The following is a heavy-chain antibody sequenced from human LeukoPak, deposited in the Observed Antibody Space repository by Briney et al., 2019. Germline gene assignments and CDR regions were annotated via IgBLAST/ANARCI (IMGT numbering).Heavy chain of an antibody. CDR3: AREGIAAAERVRGQGLLDY. CDR2: ISYDGSNK. V-gene: IGHV3-30-3*01. CDR1: GFTFSSYA. J-gene: IGHJ4*02. Sequence: GGSLRLSCAASGFTFSSYAMHWVRQAPGKGLEWVAVISYDGSNKYYADSVKGRFTISRDNSKNTLYLQMNSLRAEDTAVYYCAREGIAAAERVRGQGLLDYWGQGTLVTVSS. D-gene: IGHD6-13*01.